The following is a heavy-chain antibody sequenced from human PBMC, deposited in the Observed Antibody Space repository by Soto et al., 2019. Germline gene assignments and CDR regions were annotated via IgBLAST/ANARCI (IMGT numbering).Heavy chain of an antibody. J-gene: IGHJ5*02. V-gene: IGHV4-4*07. CDR3: ARENVGGGNAIGH. Sequence: SETLSLTCTVSGGSISGYYWILIRQPAGKGLEWIGRIYTSGSTNYNPALKSRVTRSVDTSKNQFSLNLSSVTAADTAVYYCARENVGGGNAIGHWGQGTLVTVSS. D-gene: IGHD2-15*01. CDR1: GGSISGYY. CDR2: IYTSGST.